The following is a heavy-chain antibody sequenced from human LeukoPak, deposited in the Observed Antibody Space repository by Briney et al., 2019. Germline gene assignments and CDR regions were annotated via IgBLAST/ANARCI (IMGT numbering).Heavy chain of an antibody. CDR1: GFTFDDYT. V-gene: IGHV3-43*02. J-gene: IGHJ4*02. D-gene: IGHD3-22*01. CDR3: AKDMHYDSSGYYYVGFDY. CDR2: MSGDGGST. Sequence: GGSLRLSCAASGFTFDDYTMHWVRQAPGKGLEWVSLMSGDGGSTFYADSVKGRFTISRDNSKISLYLQMNSLRTEDTALYYCAKDMHYDSSGYYYVGFDYWGQGTLVTVSS.